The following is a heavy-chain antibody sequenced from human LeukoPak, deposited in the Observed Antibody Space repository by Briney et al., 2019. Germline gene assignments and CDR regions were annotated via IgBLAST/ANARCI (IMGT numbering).Heavy chain of an antibody. V-gene: IGHV3-23*01. CDR3: AKGPRASGWTYFDY. Sequence: GGSLRLSCAVSGFTFTYYAMHWVRQAPGKGLEWVAVISGSGGSTYSAESVKGRFTISRDNSKNTLYLQMNSLRAEDTAVYYCAKGPRASGWTYFDYWGQGTLVTVSS. D-gene: IGHD6-19*01. CDR2: ISGSGGST. J-gene: IGHJ4*02. CDR1: GFTFTYYA.